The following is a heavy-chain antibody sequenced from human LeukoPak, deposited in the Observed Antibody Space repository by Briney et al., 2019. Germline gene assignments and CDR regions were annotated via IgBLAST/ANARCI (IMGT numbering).Heavy chain of an antibody. V-gene: IGHV1-18*01. CDR1: GYTFTSYG. CDR2: ISAYNGNT. D-gene: IGHD3-3*01. CDR3: ARDSIFGIHYNYGMDV. J-gene: IGHJ6*02. Sequence: ASVKVSCKASGYTFTSYGISWVRQAPGQGLEWMGWISAYNGNTNYAQKLQGRVTMTTDTSTSTAYMELRSLRSDDTAVYYCARDSIFGIHYNYGMDVWGQGTTVTVSS.